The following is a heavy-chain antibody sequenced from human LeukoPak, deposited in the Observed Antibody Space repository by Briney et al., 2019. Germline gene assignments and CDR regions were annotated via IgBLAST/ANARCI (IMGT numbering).Heavy chain of an antibody. V-gene: IGHV5-51*01. CDR3: ARLRGVRGVNDAFDI. D-gene: IGHD3-10*01. J-gene: IGHJ3*02. CDR2: IYPGDSDT. CDR1: GYSFTIYW. Sequence: GESLKISCRGSGYSFTIYWIGWVRQVPGKGLEWMGIIYPGDSDTRYSPSFQGQVTISADKSISTASLQWSSLEASDTAMYYCARLRGVRGVNDAFDIWGQGTMVTVSS.